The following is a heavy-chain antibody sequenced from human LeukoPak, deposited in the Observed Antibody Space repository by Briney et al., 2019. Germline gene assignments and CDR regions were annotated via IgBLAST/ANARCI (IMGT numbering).Heavy chain of an antibody. J-gene: IGHJ4*02. Sequence: GGSLRLSCAASGFSFSTYSMNWVRQAPGKGPEWVSYISRSGDTIYFADSVKGRFTISRDNAKNSLYLQMSSLRAEDTAVYYCARDYASDYWGQGTLVTVSS. D-gene: IGHD3-10*01. CDR2: ISRSGDTI. CDR3: ARDYASDY. V-gene: IGHV3-48*04. CDR1: GFSFSTYS.